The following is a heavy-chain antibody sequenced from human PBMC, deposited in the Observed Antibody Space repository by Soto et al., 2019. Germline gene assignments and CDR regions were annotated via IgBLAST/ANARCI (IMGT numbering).Heavy chain of an antibody. D-gene: IGHD3-16*01. V-gene: IGHV3-7*03. CDR3: AMGRITS. CDR1: GFIFTDYW. J-gene: IGHJ5*02. CDR2: IKHDGSEK. Sequence: EVQLVESGGGLVQPGGSLRLSCTGSGFIFTDYWMSWVRQAPGKGLEWVANIKHDGSEKYYVDSVRGRFTISRDDAKTSVYLQMNSLRAEDTAVYYCAMGRITSWGQGTLVIVSS.